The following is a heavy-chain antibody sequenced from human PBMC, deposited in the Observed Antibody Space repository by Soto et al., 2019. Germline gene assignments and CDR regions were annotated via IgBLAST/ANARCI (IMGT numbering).Heavy chain of an antibody. D-gene: IGHD3-10*01. V-gene: IGHV4-34*01. CDR2: ISPSGTT. J-gene: IGHJ1*01. CDR3: ATSQCFGTQPEI. Sequence: QVQLQQWGAGLLKPSETLSLTCAVYGGSFSNNYWTWFRQPPGKGLEWIGEISPSGTTKYIRSLPSRGTISVDTSRKPFFLKVTSVSAAGTAVYYCATSQCFGTQPEIWGPGTLVPVSS. CDR1: GGSFSNNY.